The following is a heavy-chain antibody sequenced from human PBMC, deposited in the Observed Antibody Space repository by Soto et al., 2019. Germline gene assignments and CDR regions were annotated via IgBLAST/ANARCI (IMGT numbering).Heavy chain of an antibody. CDR3: ARAMVRGLTGFDY. J-gene: IGHJ4*02. CDR1: GGSISSGGYY. D-gene: IGHD3-10*01. Sequence: SQTLSLTCTVSGGSISSGGYYCSWIRQHPGKGLEWIGYIYYSGSTYYNPSLKSRVTISVDTSKNQFSLKLSSVTAADTAVYYCARAMVRGLTGFDYWGQGTLVTVSS. CDR2: IYYSGST. V-gene: IGHV4-31*03.